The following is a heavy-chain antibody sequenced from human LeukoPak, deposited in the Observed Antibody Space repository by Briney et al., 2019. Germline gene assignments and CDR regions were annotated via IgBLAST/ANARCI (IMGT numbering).Heavy chain of an antibody. Sequence: GGSLRLSCAASGFTVSSNYMNWVRQAPGKGLEWVSVISSGGSTYYADSVKGRFTISRDNSKNTLYLQMNSLRAEDTALYYCARTRFGELSTGSGFFWGQGTLVTVSS. J-gene: IGHJ4*02. CDR1: GFTVSSNY. CDR3: ARTRFGELSTGSGFF. V-gene: IGHV3-66*01. CDR2: ISSGGST. D-gene: IGHD3-10*01.